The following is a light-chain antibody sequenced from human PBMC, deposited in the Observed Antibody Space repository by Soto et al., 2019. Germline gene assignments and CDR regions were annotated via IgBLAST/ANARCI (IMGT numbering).Light chain of an antibody. CDR3: QHYNSYSEA. V-gene: IGKV1-5*03. J-gene: IGKJ1*01. CDR1: QTISSW. Sequence: DIQMTQSPSTLSGSVGDRVTITCRASQTISSWLAWYQQKQGKAPKLLIYKASTLKSGVPSRFSGSGSGTEFTITISSLQPDDGETYDCQHYNSYSEAFGQGTKVDIK. CDR2: KAS.